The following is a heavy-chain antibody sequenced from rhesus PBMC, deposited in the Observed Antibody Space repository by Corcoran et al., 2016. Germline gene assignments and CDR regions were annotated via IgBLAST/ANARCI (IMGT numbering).Heavy chain of an antibody. CDR3: GREDVLGGDYLNF. J-gene: IGHJ4*01. Sequence: EVQLVESGGGLVQLGGSLRLSCAASGFPFRDHSMDWFRQAPGTGLEWFSSISGHGNRTISSDAVKGRFTISRDNAKNTLYRQMNSPRAEDTAVYYCGREDVLGGDYLNFWGQGVLVTVSS. CDR1: GFPFRDHS. CDR2: ISGHGNRT. V-gene: IGHV3-37*01. D-gene: IGHD3-34*01.